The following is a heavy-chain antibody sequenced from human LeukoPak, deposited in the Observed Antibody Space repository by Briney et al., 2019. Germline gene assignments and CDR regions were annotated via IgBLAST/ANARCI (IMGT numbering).Heavy chain of an antibody. J-gene: IGHJ4*02. CDR1: GFTFSDFY. CDR3: ARSARPLDS. CDR2: ISGSGHDI. D-gene: IGHD6-25*01. Sequence: PGGSLRLSCAASGFTFSDFYMSWIRQAPGKGLEYLSYISGSGHDIIYADSVRGRFTISRDNAKNSLYLQMNSLRAEDTAVYYCARSARPLDSWGQGTLVTVSS. V-gene: IGHV3-11*01.